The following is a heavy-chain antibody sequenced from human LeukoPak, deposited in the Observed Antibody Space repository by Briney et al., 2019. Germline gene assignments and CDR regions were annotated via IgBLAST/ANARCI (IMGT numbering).Heavy chain of an antibody. D-gene: IGHD3-10*01. CDR2: IRYDGGNT. V-gene: IGHV3-30*02. CDR1: GFIFSNYA. CDR3: ARDLEGSGSFYRPSYDY. Sequence: GGSLRLSCAASGFIFSNYAMQWVRQAPGMGLEWVAFIRYDGGNTYYADSVKGRFTISRDNSKNSLYLQMNSLRAEDTAVYYCARDLEGSGSFYRPSYDYWGQGTLVTVSS. J-gene: IGHJ4*02.